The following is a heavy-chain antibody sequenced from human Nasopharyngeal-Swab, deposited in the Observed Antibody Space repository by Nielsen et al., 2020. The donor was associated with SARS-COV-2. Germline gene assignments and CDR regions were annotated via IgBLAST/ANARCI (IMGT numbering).Heavy chain of an antibody. Sequence: SETLSLTCTVSSGSISADTYWGWIRQPPGKGLEWVASRYHHIGGRTYPDPSLKNRVSVSIDAPNNQFSLEINSVTAADTAIYYCARHVAGRGTAWMHYFDSWGQGALVAVSP. CDR2: RYHHIGGRT. J-gene: IGHJ4*02. D-gene: IGHD1-1*01. V-gene: IGHV4-39*01. CDR1: SGSISADTY. CDR3: ARHVAGRGTAWMHYFDS.